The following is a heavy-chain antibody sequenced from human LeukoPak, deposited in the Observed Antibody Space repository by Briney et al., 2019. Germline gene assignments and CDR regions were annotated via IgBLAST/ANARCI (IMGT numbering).Heavy chain of an antibody. V-gene: IGHV3-30-3*01. CDR3: AREGGISDY. D-gene: IGHD3-10*01. Sequence: PGRSLRLSCAASGFTFSSYAMHWVRQAPGKGLEWVAVISYDGSNKYYADSVKGRFTISRDNSKNTLYLQMSSLRAEDTAVYYCAREGGISDYWGQGTLVTVSS. J-gene: IGHJ4*02. CDR1: GFTFSSYA. CDR2: ISYDGSNK.